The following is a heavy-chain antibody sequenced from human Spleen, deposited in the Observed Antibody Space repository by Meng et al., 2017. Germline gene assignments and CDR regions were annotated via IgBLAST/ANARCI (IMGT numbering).Heavy chain of an antibody. D-gene: IGHD2-21*02. CDR2: ISGSGGST. Sequence: GGSLRLSCAASGFTFSSNAMSWVRQAPGKGLEWVSAISGSGGSTYYADSVKGRFTISRDNAKNSLYLQMNNLRAEDTAVYYCAKLGVTFDAFDIWGQGTMVTVSS. CDR3: AKLGVTFDAFDI. J-gene: IGHJ3*02. CDR1: GFTFSSNA. V-gene: IGHV3-23*01.